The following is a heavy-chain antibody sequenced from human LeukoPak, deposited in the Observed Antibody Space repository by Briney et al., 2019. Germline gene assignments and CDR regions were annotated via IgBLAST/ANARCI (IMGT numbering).Heavy chain of an antibody. Sequence: GASLKVSCKASGYTFTGYYMHWVRQAPGQGLEGMGWVNPNSGATNYAQKFQGGVTMSRDMSIRTVYMELSRLTSDDTAVYSCAREPTGTGVFDAWGQGTLVTVSS. V-gene: IGHV1-2*02. CDR2: VNPNSGAT. CDR3: AREPTGTGVFDA. D-gene: IGHD1-14*01. CDR1: GYTFTGYY. J-gene: IGHJ4*02.